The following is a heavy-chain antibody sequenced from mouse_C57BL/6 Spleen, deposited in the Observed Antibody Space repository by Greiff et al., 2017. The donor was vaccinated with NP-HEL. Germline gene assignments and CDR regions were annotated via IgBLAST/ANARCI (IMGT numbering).Heavy chain of an antibody. Sequence: EVQLQESGPVLVKPGASVKMSCKASGYTFTDSYMNWVKQSHGKSLEWIGVINPYNGGTSYNQKFKGKATLTVDKSSSTAYMELNSLTSEDSAVDYCARSHGSSYRYFDVWGTGTTVTVSS. CDR3: ARSHGSSYRYFDV. CDR2: INPYNGGT. V-gene: IGHV1-19*01. J-gene: IGHJ1*03. D-gene: IGHD1-1*01. CDR1: GYTFTDSY.